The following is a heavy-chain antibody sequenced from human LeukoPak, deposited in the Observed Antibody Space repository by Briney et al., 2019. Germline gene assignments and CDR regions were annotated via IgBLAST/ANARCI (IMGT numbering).Heavy chain of an antibody. V-gene: IGHV1-3*01. Sequence: ASVKVSCKASGYTFTDYAMQWVRQAPGQRLEWMGWINADNAKTKHSQKFQGRVTITRDTSASIVYMELSSLTSEDTAVYYCARGIWSSRYKEYYFDNWGQGTLVTVSS. CDR2: INADNAKT. D-gene: IGHD1-14*01. CDR3: ARGIWSSRYKEYYFDN. CDR1: GYTFTDYA. J-gene: IGHJ4*02.